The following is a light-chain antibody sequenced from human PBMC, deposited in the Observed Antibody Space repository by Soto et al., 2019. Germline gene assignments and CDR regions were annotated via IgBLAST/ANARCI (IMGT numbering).Light chain of an antibody. J-gene: IGKJ5*01. V-gene: IGKV3-11*01. CDR2: DTS. Sequence: DIVLTQSPATLSLSPGKSSTLSCRASQSISNFLAWYQQKPGQAPKLLIYDTSNRATGIPARFSGSGSGTDFTLTINNLEPEDFAVYYCQQRSNWPITFGQGTRLEIK. CDR3: QQRSNWPIT. CDR1: QSISNF.